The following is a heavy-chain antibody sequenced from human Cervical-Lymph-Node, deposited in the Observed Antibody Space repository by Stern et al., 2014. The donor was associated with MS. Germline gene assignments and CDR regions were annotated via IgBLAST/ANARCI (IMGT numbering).Heavy chain of an antibody. CDR1: GFTFSNYA. Sequence: VQLVESGGGVVQSGRSLRLSCVASGFTFSNYAMHWVRQAPGKGLEWVAVISDDGDKNAYADSVRGRFTVSRNNSNNTLYLQMSSLRPDDTATYYCARSAYSDYWGQGSLVTVSS. CDR3: ARSAYSDY. V-gene: IGHV3-30-3*01. CDR2: ISDDGDKN. J-gene: IGHJ4*01.